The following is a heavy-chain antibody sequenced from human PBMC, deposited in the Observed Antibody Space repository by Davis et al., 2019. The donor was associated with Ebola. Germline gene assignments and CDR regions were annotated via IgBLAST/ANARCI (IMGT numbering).Heavy chain of an antibody. Sequence: GESLKLSCVAPGLTFSSYSMNWVRHAPGKGLEWISYIHRSDGMVYYADSVRGRFTISRDSARNSLYLQMNSLRAEDTAVYYCAKGGPIAATGTKSVDYWGQGTLVTVSS. D-gene: IGHD6-13*01. V-gene: IGHV3-48*01. CDR1: GLTFSSYS. J-gene: IGHJ4*02. CDR2: IHRSDGMV. CDR3: AKGGPIAATGTKSVDY.